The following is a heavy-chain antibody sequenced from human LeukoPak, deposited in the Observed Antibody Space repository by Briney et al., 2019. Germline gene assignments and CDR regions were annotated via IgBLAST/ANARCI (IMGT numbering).Heavy chain of an antibody. V-gene: IGHV3-23*01. Sequence: GGSLRLSCAASGFTFSNYAMSWVRQAPGKGLEWVSVISDSGGSTYYVDSVQGRFTISRDNSKNTLFLQMDSLRAEDTAVYYCAKGGFGRPFDYWGQGTLVTVST. D-gene: IGHD3-10*01. CDR1: GFTFSNYA. CDR2: ISDSGGST. J-gene: IGHJ4*02. CDR3: AKGGFGRPFDY.